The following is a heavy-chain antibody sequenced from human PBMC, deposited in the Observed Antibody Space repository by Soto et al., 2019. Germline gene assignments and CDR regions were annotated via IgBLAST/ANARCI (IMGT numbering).Heavy chain of an antibody. CDR2: ISWNSGSI. D-gene: IGHD1-26*01. J-gene: IGHJ6*02. CDR1: GFTFDDYA. Sequence: EVQLVESGGGLVQPGRSLRLSCAASGFTFDDYAMHWVRQAPGKGLEWVSGISWNSGSIGYADSVKGRFTISRDNAKNSLYLQMNSLRAEDTALYYCAKAAYSGSYSYYGMDVWGQGTTVTVS. CDR3: AKAAYSGSYSYYGMDV. V-gene: IGHV3-9*01.